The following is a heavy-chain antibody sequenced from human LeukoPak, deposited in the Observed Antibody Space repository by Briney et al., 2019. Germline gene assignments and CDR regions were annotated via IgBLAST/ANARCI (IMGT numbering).Heavy chain of an antibody. D-gene: IGHD3-9*01. CDR3: AGEETDYDILTGYYNAAFDI. CDR1: GFTVSSYW. Sequence: PGGSLRLSCAASGFTVSSYWMSWVRQAPGKGLEWVANIKQDGSEKYYVDSMKGRFTISRDNAKNSLHLQMNSLRAEDTAVYYCAGEETDYDILTGYYNAAFDIWGQGTMVTVSS. V-gene: IGHV3-7*03. J-gene: IGHJ3*02. CDR2: IKQDGSEK.